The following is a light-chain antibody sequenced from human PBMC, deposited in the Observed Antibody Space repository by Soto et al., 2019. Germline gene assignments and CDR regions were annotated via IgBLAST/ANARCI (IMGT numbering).Light chain of an antibody. CDR1: QSVSSSY. CDR2: GAF. V-gene: IGKV3-20*01. CDR3: KKYGSDPTWT. J-gene: IGKJ1*01. Sequence: EIVLTQSPGTLSLSPGERATLSCRASQSVSSSYLAWYQQKPGQAPRLLIYGAFSRATGIPDRFSGSGSGTDFTLTISRLEPEDFAVYYCKKYGSDPTWTFGQGTKADIK.